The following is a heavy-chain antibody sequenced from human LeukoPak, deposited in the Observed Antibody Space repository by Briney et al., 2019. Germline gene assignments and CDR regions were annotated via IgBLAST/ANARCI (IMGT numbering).Heavy chain of an antibody. D-gene: IGHD4-11*01. Sequence: ASVKVSCKASGYTFTSYGISWVRQAPGQGLEWMGWISAYNGNTNYAQKLQGRVTMTTDTSTSTAYMELRSLRSDDTAVYYCARAPHTTTVTTPPRYWGQGTLVTVSS. CDR2: ISAYNGNT. CDR1: GYTFTSYG. CDR3: ARAPHTTTVTTPPRY. V-gene: IGHV1-18*01. J-gene: IGHJ4*02.